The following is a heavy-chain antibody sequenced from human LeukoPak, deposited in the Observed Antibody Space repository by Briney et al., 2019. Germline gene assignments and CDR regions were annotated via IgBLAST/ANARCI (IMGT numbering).Heavy chain of an antibody. V-gene: IGHV1-18*01. CDR3: TRVSANTFDY. CDR1: GYTFTSYG. J-gene: IGHJ4*02. D-gene: IGHD6-13*01. Sequence: GASVKVSCKASGYTFTSYGISWVRQAPGQGLEWMGCISTYNGNTNYAQKLQGRSTMTTNTSTSTDYMELRSLRSDDTDVYYCTRVSANTFDYWGQGTLVTVSS. CDR2: ISTYNGNT.